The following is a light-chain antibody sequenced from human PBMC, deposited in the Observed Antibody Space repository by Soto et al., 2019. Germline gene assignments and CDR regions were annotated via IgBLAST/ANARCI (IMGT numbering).Light chain of an antibody. J-gene: IGKJ1*01. Sequence: EVVLTQSPVTLSLAPGERATLSCRASQSVSGYLAWYQQKPGQAPRLLIYDVSNRATGIPARFSGSGSGTDFTLTISSLEPEDFATYYCQQGYSTPWTFGQGTKVEIK. CDR2: DVS. V-gene: IGKV3-11*01. CDR3: QQGYSTPWT. CDR1: QSVSGY.